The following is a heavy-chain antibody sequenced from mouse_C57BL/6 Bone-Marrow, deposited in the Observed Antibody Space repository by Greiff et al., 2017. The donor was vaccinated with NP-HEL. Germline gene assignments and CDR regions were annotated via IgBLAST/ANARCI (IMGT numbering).Heavy chain of an antibody. Sequence: QVQLQQPGTELVKPGASVKLSCKASGYTFTSYWMHWVKQRPGQGLEWIGNINPSNGGTNYNEKFKSKATLTVDKSSSTAYMQLSSLTSADSAVYYCARWEASNFCYAMDYWGQGTTVTVSS. CDR3: ARWEASNFCYAMDY. CDR1: GYTFTSYW. D-gene: IGHD4-1*01. V-gene: IGHV1-53*01. J-gene: IGHJ4*01. CDR2: INPSNGGT.